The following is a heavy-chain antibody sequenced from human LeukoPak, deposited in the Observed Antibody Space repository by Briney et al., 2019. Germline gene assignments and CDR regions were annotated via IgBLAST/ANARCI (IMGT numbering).Heavy chain of an antibody. CDR1: GFTFDDYA. CDR2: IYSDGST. V-gene: IGHV3-9*01. D-gene: IGHD2-21*02. J-gene: IGHJ3*02. CDR3: AKDMRAGTALTSHDAFDI. Sequence: AGGSLRLSCAASGFTFDDYAMHWVRQAPGKGLGWVSDIYSDGSTFYADSVKSRFTISRDNSKNSLYLQMNSLRAEDTAVYYCAKDMRAGTALTSHDAFDIWGQGTMVTVSS.